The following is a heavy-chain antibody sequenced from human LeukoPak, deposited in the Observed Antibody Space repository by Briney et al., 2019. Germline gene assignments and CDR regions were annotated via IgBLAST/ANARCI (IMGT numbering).Heavy chain of an antibody. J-gene: IGHJ6*03. CDR1: GYTFTGYY. V-gene: IGHV1-2*02. Sequence: ASVKVSCKASGYTFTGYYMHWVRQAPGQGLEWMGWINPNSGGTNYAQKFQGRVTMTRDTSISTAYMELSRLRSDDTAVYYCARDFGPFDYMDVWGKGTTVTVSS. CDR3: ARDFGPFDYMDV. D-gene: IGHD3-16*01. CDR2: INPNSGGT.